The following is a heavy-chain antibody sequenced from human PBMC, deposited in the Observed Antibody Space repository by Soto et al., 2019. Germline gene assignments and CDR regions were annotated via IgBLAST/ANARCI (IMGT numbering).Heavy chain of an antibody. CDR1: GGSFSGYY. Sequence: LSLTCAVYGGSFSGYYMSWIRQAPGKGLEWVSYISSSSSYTNYADSVKGRFTISRDNAKNSLYLQMNSLRAEDTAVYYCAKDISLGELSAPDHWGQGTLVTVSS. J-gene: IGHJ4*02. CDR3: AKDISLGELSAPDH. CDR2: ISSSSSYT. V-gene: IGHV3-11*06. D-gene: IGHD3-16*02.